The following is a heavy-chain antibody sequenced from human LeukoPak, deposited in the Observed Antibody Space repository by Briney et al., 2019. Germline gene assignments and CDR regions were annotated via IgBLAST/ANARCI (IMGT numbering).Heavy chain of an antibody. CDR1: GGSISSSSYY. D-gene: IGHD6-13*01. CDR3: ARAKGRAAVYYFDY. Sequence: PSETLSLTCTVSGGSISSSSYYWGWIRQPPGKGLEWIGSIYYSGSTYYNPSLKSRVTISVDTSKNQFSLKLSSVTAADTAVYYCARAKGRAAVYYFDYWGQGTLVTVSS. V-gene: IGHV4-39*07. CDR2: IYYSGST. J-gene: IGHJ4*02.